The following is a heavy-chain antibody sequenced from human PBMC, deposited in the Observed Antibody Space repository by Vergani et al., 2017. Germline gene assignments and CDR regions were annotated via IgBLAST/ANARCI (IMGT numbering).Heavy chain of an antibody. CDR2: ISWNSNSI. Sequence: EVQLEESGGGLVLPGRSLRLSCVASGFTSAGYAMHWVRQAPGKGLEWDSGISWNSNSIGYADSVKGRFTISRDKAKNSLYLQMNSLRAEDTALYYCAKDLGTSSGGGWFDPWGQGTLVTVSS. D-gene: IGHD6-6*01. J-gene: IGHJ5*02. CDR3: AKDLGTSSGGGWFDP. CDR1: GFTSAGYA. V-gene: IGHV3-9*02.